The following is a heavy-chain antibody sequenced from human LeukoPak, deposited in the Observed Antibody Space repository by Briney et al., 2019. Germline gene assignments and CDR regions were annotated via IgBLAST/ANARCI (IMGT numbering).Heavy chain of an antibody. CDR3: ARGEGVLRFDP. D-gene: IGHD1-26*01. CDR1: GGSISSGDYD. J-gene: IGHJ5*02. CDR2: IYYSGST. Sequence: PSQTLSRTCTVSGGSISSGDYDWIWIRQPPGKGLEWIGYIYYSGSTYYNPSLKSRVTISVDTSKNQFSLKLSSVTAADTAVYYCARGEGVLRFDPWGQGTLVTVSS. V-gene: IGHV4-30-4*08.